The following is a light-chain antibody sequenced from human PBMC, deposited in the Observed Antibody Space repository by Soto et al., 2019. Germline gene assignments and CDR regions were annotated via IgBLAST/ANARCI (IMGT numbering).Light chain of an antibody. Sequence: QSALTQPASVSGSPGPSITISCTGTSSDVGSYNLVSWFQQHPGKAPKLMIYEGSKRPSGVSNRFSGSKSGNTASLTISGLQAEDEADYYCCSYAVTNILVVGGGTTVTVL. CDR2: EGS. V-gene: IGLV2-23*01. J-gene: IGLJ2*01. CDR1: SSDVGSYNL. CDR3: CSYAVTNILV.